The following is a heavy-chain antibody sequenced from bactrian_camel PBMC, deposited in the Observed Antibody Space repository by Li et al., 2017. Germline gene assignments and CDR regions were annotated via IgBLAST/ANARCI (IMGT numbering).Heavy chain of an antibody. CDR2: IVSGGGQ. CDR1: GNTIGWQFDC. J-gene: IGHJ4*01. D-gene: IGHD7*01. Sequence: VQLVESGGGSVQAGGSLRLSCVATGNTIGWQFDCMAWFRQAPGKAGEGVAAIVSGGGQRYADSVKGRFTISKDKAKNTVYLQMDSLKPEDTAMYYCAAGRHVGRDCRSGPWHASRVAFWGQGTQVTVS. CDR3: AAGRHVGRDCRSGPWHASRVAF. V-gene: IGHV3S53*01.